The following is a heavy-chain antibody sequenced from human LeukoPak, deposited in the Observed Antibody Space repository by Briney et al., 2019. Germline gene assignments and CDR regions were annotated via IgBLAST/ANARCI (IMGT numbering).Heavy chain of an antibody. CDR2: IRNDGSDA. CDR3: AKDGLSIDIVVVVAAAEYYFDY. V-gene: IGHV3-74*01. Sequence: QAGGSLRLSCAASGFTFSETWMHWVRQVPGKGLVWVSRIRNDGSDARYAESVKGRFTISRDNSKNTLYLQMNSLRAEDTAVYYCAKDGLSIDIVVVVAAAEYYFDYWGQGTLVTVSS. CDR1: GFTFSETW. J-gene: IGHJ4*02. D-gene: IGHD2-15*01.